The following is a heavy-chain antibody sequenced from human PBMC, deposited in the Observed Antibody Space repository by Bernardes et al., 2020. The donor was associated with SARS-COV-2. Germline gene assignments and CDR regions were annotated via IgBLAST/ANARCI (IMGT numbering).Heavy chain of an antibody. CDR1: GYSFTRHW. J-gene: IGHJ4*02. CDR3: ARPEIYSGYEN. Sequence: GASLKSSGEASGYSFTRHWIAWVRQMPGKGLEWMGTIYPGDSDTRYSPSFEGQVTISADKSISTAYLQWSSLKASDTAIYYCARPEIYSGYENWGQGTLVTVSS. CDR2: IYPGDSDT. D-gene: IGHD5-12*01. V-gene: IGHV5-51*01.